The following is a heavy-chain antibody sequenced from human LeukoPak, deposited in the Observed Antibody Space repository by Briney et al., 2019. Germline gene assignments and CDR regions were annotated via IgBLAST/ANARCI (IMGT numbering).Heavy chain of an antibody. J-gene: IGHJ4*02. Sequence: GGSLRLSCAASGFTFTNYWMFWVRQAPGKGLEWVSSISSRSGYTYYADSAKGRFTISRDNAKNSLYLQMNSLRAEDTAVYYCACPAATDNFDYWGQGTLVTVSS. CDR2: ISSRSGYT. D-gene: IGHD2-2*01. V-gene: IGHV3-21*01. CDR1: GFTFTNYW. CDR3: ACPAATDNFDY.